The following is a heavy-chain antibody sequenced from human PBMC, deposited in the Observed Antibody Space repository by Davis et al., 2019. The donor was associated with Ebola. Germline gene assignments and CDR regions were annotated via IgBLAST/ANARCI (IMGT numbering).Heavy chain of an antibody. CDR1: GFTFSSYA. CDR3: AKGGGRSLPH. V-gene: IGHV3-23*01. Sequence: GESLKISCAASGFTFSSYAMSWVRQAPGKGLEWVSAISGSGGSTYYADSVKGRFTISRDNSKNTLYLQMNSLRAEDTAVYYCAKGGGRSLPHWGQGTLVTVSS. J-gene: IGHJ4*02. D-gene: IGHD1-26*01. CDR2: ISGSGGST.